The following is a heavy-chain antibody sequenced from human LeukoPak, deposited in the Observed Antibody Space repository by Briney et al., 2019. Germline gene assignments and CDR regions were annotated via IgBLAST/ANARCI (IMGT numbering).Heavy chain of an antibody. J-gene: IGHJ6*03. CDR3: ARVFRRRNSSSWYGPAAAGNYYYMDV. D-gene: IGHD6-13*01. CDR1: GGSFSGYY. Sequence: PSETLSLTCAVYGGSFSGYYWSWIRQPPGKGLEWIGEINHSGSTKYNPSLKSRVTISVDTSKNQFSLKLSSVTAADTAVYYCARVFRRRNSSSWYGPAAAGNYYYMDVWGKGTTVTVSS. CDR2: INHSGST. V-gene: IGHV4-34*01.